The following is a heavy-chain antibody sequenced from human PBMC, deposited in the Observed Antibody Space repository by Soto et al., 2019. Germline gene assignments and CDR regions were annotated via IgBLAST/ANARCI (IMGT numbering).Heavy chain of an antibody. CDR1: GGSFSGYY. CDR3: ARGPDILTGYYYYYYMDV. J-gene: IGHJ6*03. D-gene: IGHD3-9*01. CDR2: INHSGST. V-gene: IGHV4-34*01. Sequence: TSETLSLTCAVYGGSFSGYYWSWIRQPPGKGLEWIGEINHSGSTNYNPSLKSRVTISVDTSKNQFSLKLSSVTAADTAVYYCARGPDILTGYYYYYYMDVWGKGTTVTVSS.